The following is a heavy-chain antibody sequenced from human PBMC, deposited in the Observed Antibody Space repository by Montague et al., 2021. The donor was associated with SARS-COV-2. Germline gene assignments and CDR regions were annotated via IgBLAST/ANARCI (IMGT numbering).Heavy chain of an antibody. D-gene: IGHD3-10*01. J-gene: IGHJ4*02. V-gene: IGHV4-39*07. CDR2: IYYSGST. CDR1: GGSISSSSYY. Sequence: SETLSLTCTVSGGSISSSSYYWGWIRQPPGKGLEWIGSIYYSGSTYYNPSIKSRVTISVDTSKNQFSLRLSSVTAADTAVYYCAKLLWFRGGFDYWGQGTLVTVSS. CDR3: AKLLWFRGGFDY.